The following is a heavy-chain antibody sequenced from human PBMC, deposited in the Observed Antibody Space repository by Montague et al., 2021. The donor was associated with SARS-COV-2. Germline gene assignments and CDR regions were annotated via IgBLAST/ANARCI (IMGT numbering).Heavy chain of an antibody. J-gene: IGHJ4*02. D-gene: IGHD6-13*01. CDR2: IYYSGST. V-gene: IGHV4-28*01. CDR3: ATGFSGYSSRWFDKPLLEVEHAGPEFDY. CDR1: GYSISSSNW. Sequence: SETLSLTCAVSGYSISSSNWWGWIRQPPGKGLEWIGYIYYSGSTYYNPSLKSRVTMSVDTSKNQFCLKLSSVTAVDTAVYYCATGFSGYSSRWFDKPLLEVEHAGPEFDYWGQGTLVTVSS.